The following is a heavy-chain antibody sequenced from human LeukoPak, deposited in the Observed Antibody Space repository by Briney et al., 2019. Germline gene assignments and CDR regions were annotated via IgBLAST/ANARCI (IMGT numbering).Heavy chain of an antibody. V-gene: IGHV3-30*04. CDR2: ISYDGSNK. CDR3: ARDRDGYSYGWNWFDP. CDR1: GFTFSSYA. J-gene: IGHJ5*02. D-gene: IGHD5-18*01. Sequence: GRSLRLSCAASGFTFSSYAMHWVRQAPGKGLEWVAVISYDGSNKYYADSVKGRFTISRDNSKNTLYLQMNSLRAEDTAVYYCARDRDGYSYGWNWFDPWGQGTLVTVSS.